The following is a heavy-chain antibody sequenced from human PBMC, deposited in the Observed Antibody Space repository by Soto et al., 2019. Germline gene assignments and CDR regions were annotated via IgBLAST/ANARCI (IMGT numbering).Heavy chain of an antibody. V-gene: IGHV4-59*08. Sequence: SETLSLTCTVVGGSISNFYWSRIRQPPGKGLEWIGYIYYSGSTNYNPSLKSRVTISVDTSKNQFSLKLSSVTAADTAVYYCARGVVTAIRFDYWGQGTLVTVSS. CDR1: GGSISNFY. D-gene: IGHD2-21*02. J-gene: IGHJ4*02. CDR3: ARGVVTAIRFDY. CDR2: IYYSGST.